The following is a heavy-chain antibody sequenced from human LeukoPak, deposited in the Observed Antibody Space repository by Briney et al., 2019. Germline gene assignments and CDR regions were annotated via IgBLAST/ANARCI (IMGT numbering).Heavy chain of an antibody. J-gene: IGHJ5*02. CDR2: INHSGST. Sequence: KPSETLSLTCAVYGGSFSGYYWSWIRQPPGKGLEWIGEINHSGSTNYNPSLKSRVTISVDTPKNQFSLKLSSVTAADTAVYYCARTHPPIRYFSLRNWFDPWGQGTLVTVSS. D-gene: IGHD3-9*01. CDR1: GGSFSGYY. CDR3: ARTHPPIRYFSLRNWFDP. V-gene: IGHV4-34*01.